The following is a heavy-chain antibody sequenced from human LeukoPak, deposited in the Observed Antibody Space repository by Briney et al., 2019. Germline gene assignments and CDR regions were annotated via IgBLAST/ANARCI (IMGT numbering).Heavy chain of an antibody. D-gene: IGHD2-15*01. CDR2: ISSSGSTI. J-gene: IGHJ4*02. V-gene: IGHV3-11*01. CDR1: GFTFSDYY. CDR3: ARHFCSGGSCYSLQYYFDY. Sequence: GGSLRPSCAASGFTFSDYYMSWIRQAPGKGLEWVSYISSSGSTIYYADSVKGRFTISRDNAKNSLYLQMNSLRAEDTAVYYCARHFCSGGSCYSLQYYFDYWGQGTLVTVSS.